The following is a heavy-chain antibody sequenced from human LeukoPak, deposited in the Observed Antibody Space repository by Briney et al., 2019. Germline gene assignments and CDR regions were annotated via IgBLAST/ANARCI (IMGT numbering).Heavy chain of an antibody. CDR2: ISGSGDNT. CDR1: GFTFSSHG. V-gene: IGHV3-23*01. D-gene: IGHD2/OR15-2a*01. CDR3: ARTRGSHISMAYLDY. Sequence: GGSLRLSCAASGFTFSSHGMSWVRQAPGKGLEWVSTISGSGDNTYYADSVKGRFTISRDNSKNTLYLQMNSLRSDDTAVYYCARTRGSHISMAYLDYWGQGTLVTVSS. J-gene: IGHJ4*02.